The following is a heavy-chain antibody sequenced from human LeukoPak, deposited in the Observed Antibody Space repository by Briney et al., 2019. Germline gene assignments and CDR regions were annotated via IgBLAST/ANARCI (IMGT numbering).Heavy chain of an antibody. CDR3: ASGFRYCSSTSCYDFGYYGMDV. CDR2: ISYDGSNK. CDR1: GFTFSSYA. J-gene: IGHJ6*04. Sequence: PGASLRLSCAASGFTFSSYAMHWVRQAPGKGLEWVAVISYDGSNKYYADSVKGRFTISRDNSKNTLYLQMNSLRAEDTAVYYCASGFRYCSSTSCYDFGYYGMDVWGKGTTVTVSS. D-gene: IGHD2-2*01. V-gene: IGHV3-30*04.